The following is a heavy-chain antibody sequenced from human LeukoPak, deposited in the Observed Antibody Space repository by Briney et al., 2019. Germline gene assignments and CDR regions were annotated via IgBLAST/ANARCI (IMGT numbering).Heavy chain of an antibody. CDR2: ISYDGSNK. V-gene: IGHV3-30*18. D-gene: IGHD6-19*01. Sequence: GGSLRLSCAASGWTFSSYGMHRVRQAPGMGLEWVAVISYDGSNKYYADSVKGRFTISRDNSKNTLYLQMNSLRAEDTAVYYCAKEPGSGWYYFDYWGQGTLVTVSS. J-gene: IGHJ4*02. CDR1: GWTFSSYG. CDR3: AKEPGSGWYYFDY.